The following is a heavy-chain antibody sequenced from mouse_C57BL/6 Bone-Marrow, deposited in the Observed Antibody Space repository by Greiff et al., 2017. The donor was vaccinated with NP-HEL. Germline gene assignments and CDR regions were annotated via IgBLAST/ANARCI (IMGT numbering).Heavy chain of an antibody. Sequence: QVQLQQSGAELVRPGTSVKMSCKASGYTFTNYWIGWAKQRPGHGLEWIGDIYPGGGYTNYNEKFKGKATLTAEKSSSTAYMQCSSLTSEDAASYYCARYYYGIAMDYWGQGTSVTVSS. CDR1: GYTFTNYW. V-gene: IGHV1-63*01. CDR3: ARYYYGIAMDY. D-gene: IGHD1-1*01. CDR2: IYPGGGYT. J-gene: IGHJ4*01.